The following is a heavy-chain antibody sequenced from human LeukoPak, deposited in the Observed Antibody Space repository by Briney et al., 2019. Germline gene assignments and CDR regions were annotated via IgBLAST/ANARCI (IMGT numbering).Heavy chain of an antibody. Sequence: SETLSLTCTVSGGSISSSSYYWGWIRQPPGKGLEWIGSIYYSGSTYYNPSLKSRVTISVDTSKNQFSLKLSSVTAADTAVYSCVGWVVQFGGYHFGYWGQGTLVNVSS. D-gene: IGHD2-2*01. CDR2: IYYSGST. CDR1: GGSISSSSYY. J-gene: IGHJ4*02. CDR3: VGWVVQFGGYHFGY. V-gene: IGHV4-39*01.